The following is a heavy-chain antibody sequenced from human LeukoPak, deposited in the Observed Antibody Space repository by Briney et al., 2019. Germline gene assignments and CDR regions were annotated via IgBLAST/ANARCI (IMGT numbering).Heavy chain of an antibody. D-gene: IGHD3-22*01. CDR1: GFTFSSYW. V-gene: IGHV3-74*01. Sequence: RPGGSLRLSCAASGFTFSSYWMHWVRQAPGKGLVWVSRINSDGSSTSYADSVKGRFTISRDNAKNTLYLQMNSLRAEDTAVYYCARARYYDSSGYPVDYWGQGTLVTVSS. CDR2: INSDGSST. J-gene: IGHJ4*02. CDR3: ARARYYDSSGYPVDY.